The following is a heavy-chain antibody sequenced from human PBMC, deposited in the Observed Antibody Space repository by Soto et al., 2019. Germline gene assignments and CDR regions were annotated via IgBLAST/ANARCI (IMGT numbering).Heavy chain of an antibody. CDR2: ISYDGSNK. CDR1: GFTFSSYG. D-gene: IGHD3-9*01. J-gene: IGHJ6*02. CDR3: ARGPIITINYYGMDV. V-gene: IGHV3-30*03. Sequence: GGSLRLSCASSGFTFSSYGMHLVRQAPGKGLEWVAVISYDGSNKYYADSVKGRFTISRDNSKNTLYLQMNSLRAGDTAVYCCARGPIITINYYGMDVWGQGTTVTVSS.